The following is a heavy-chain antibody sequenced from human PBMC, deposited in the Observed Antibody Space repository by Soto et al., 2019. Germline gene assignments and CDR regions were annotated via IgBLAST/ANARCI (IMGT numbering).Heavy chain of an antibody. D-gene: IGHD3-22*01. Sequence: GASVKVSCKASGGTFSSYAISWVRQAPGQGLEWMGGIIPIFGTANYAQKFQGRVTITADESTSTAYMELSSLRSEDTAVYYCARTTMIQRSVFDYWGQGTLVTVSS. CDR1: GGTFSSYA. CDR3: ARTTMIQRSVFDY. V-gene: IGHV1-69*13. J-gene: IGHJ4*02. CDR2: IIPIFGTA.